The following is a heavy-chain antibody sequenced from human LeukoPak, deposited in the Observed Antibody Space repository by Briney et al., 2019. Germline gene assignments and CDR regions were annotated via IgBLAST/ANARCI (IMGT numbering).Heavy chain of an antibody. V-gene: IGHV4-61*01. Sequence: PSETLSLTCTVSGGSVSSGSYYWSWIRQPPGKGLEWIGYIYYSGSTNYNPSLKSRVTISVDTSKNQFSLKLSSVTAADTAVCYCARSVGTWFDPWGQGTLVTVSS. D-gene: IGHD2-15*01. J-gene: IGHJ5*02. CDR2: IYYSGST. CDR3: ARSVGTWFDP. CDR1: GGSVSSGSYY.